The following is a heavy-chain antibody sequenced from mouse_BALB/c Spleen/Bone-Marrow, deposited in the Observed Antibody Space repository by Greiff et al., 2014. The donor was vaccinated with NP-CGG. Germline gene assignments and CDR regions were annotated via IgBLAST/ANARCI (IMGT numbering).Heavy chain of an antibody. Sequence: QVHVKQSGPELVKPGTSVRISCKASGYTFTSYYIHWVKQRPGQGLERIGWIYPGNVNTKYNERFKGKATLTTDKSSSTAYMQLSSLTSEDSAVYFCARGGGNYPYAMDYWGQGTSVTVSS. V-gene: IGHV1S56*01. D-gene: IGHD2-1*01. CDR2: IYPGNVNT. CDR3: ARGGGNYPYAMDY. J-gene: IGHJ4*01. CDR1: GYTFTSYY.